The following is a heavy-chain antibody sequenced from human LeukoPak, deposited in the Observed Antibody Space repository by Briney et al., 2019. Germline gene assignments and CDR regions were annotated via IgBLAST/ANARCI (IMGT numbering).Heavy chain of an antibody. CDR3: ARGWGVIVVVTAGWFDP. CDR2: INHSGST. V-gene: IGHV4-34*01. D-gene: IGHD2-21*02. J-gene: IGHJ5*02. Sequence: PGGPLRLSCAASGFTFSSYWMSWIRQPPGKGLEWIGEINHSGSTNYNPSLKSRVTISVDTSKNQFSLKLSSVTAADTAVYYCARGWGVIVVVTAGWFDPWGQGTLVTVSS. CDR1: GFTFSSYW.